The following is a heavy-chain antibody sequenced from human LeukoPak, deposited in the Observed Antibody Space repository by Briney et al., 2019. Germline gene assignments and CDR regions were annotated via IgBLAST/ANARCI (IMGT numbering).Heavy chain of an antibody. Sequence: HPGGPLRLSCAASGFTFSSYEMNWVREAPGKGLEGVSYISSGGSTVHYADSVKGRFTISRDNAKNSLYLQMNSLRAEDTAVYYCARVIIVGATGIWGQGTMVTVSS. CDR3: ARVIIVGATGI. V-gene: IGHV3-48*03. CDR2: ISSGGSTV. D-gene: IGHD1-26*01. J-gene: IGHJ3*02. CDR1: GFTFSSYE.